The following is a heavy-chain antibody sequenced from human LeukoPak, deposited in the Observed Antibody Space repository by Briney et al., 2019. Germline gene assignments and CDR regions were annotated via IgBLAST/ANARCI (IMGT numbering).Heavy chain of an antibody. CDR2: INHSGST. CDR3: ARGKYYYDSSGYYYDY. CDR1: GGSFSGYY. V-gene: IGHV4-34*01. D-gene: IGHD3-22*01. Sequence: PSETLSLTCAVYGGSFSGYYWSWIRQPPGKGLEWIGEINHSGSTNYNPSLKSRVTISVDTSKNQFSLKLSSVTAADMAVYYCARGKYYYDSSGYYYDYWGQGTLVTVSS. J-gene: IGHJ4*02.